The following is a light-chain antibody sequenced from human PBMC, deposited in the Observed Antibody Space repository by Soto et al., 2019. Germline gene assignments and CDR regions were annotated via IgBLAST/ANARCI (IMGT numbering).Light chain of an antibody. CDR2: GAS. Sequence: EVVMTQSPATLSVSLGDRATLSCRASQSVSSNLAWYQPKPGQAPRLLIYGASTRATGIPARFSGSGSGTDFTLSISTLEPEDFAVYYCQQRSNWPPTITFGQGTRLEIK. CDR1: QSVSSN. V-gene: IGKV3-15*01. J-gene: IGKJ5*01. CDR3: QQRSNWPPTIT.